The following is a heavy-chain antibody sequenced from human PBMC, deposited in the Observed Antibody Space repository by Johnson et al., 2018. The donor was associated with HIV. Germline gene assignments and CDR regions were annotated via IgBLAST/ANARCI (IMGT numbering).Heavy chain of an antibody. D-gene: IGHD6-6*01. V-gene: IGHV3-30*02. CDR2: LRYDGTDH. Sequence: QVQLVESGGRVVQSGRSLRLSCEASGFTFSGYGMHWVSQDKGKGQEWVSWLRYDGTDHYYADSVKGRFTISRDSSKNNLYLEMNRLCADDSAVYFCAKTQSSIGGLDAFDIWGQGTMVTVSS. CDR3: AKTQSSIGGLDAFDI. CDR1: GFTFSGYG. J-gene: IGHJ3*02.